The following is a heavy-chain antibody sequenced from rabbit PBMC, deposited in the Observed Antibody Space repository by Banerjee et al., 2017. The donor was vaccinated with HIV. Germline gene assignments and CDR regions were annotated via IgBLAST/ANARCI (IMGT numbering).Heavy chain of an antibody. V-gene: IGHV1S45*01. CDR3: ARDLAAVTGWNFGL. CDR1: GFTLSSYW. D-gene: IGHD7-1*01. CDR2: IGAGSGNT. Sequence: QEQLVESGGGLVQPEGSLTLTCKASGFTLSSYWMWWVRQAPGKGLEWIACIGAGSGNTVYASWAKGRFTISRTSSTTVTLQMTSLTAADTATYFCARDLAAVTGWNFGLWGPGTLVTVS. J-gene: IGHJ4*01.